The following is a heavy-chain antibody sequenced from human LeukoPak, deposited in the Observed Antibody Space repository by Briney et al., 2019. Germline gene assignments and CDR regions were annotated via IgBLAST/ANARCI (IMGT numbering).Heavy chain of an antibody. Sequence: ASETLSLTSAVPLGSLTVYYWSGMPHPPREGLEWRAQINHSVRTNYNPSLKRRVTISVDTSQKQFSLMMCTVTAASTPVYYSARDPMVGGWDSSKSYYYYYYMDVWGKGTMVTISS. V-gene: IGHV4-34*01. CDR2: INHSVRT. D-gene: IGHD3-10*01. J-gene: IGHJ6*03. CDR3: ARDPMVGGWDSSKSYYYYYYMDV. CDR1: LGSLTVYY.